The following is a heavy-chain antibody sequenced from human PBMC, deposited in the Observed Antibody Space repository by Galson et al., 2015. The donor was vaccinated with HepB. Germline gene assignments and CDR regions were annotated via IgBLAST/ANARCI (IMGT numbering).Heavy chain of an antibody. J-gene: IGHJ4*02. Sequence: SLRLSCAASGFTFSSYAMSWVRQAPGKGLEWVSAISGSGGSTYYADSVKGRFTISRDNSKNTLYLQMNSLRAEDTAVYYCAKPMVRGVHPFDYWGQGTLVTVSS. D-gene: IGHD3-10*01. CDR1: GFTFSSYA. CDR3: AKPMVRGVHPFDY. V-gene: IGHV3-23*01. CDR2: ISGSGGST.